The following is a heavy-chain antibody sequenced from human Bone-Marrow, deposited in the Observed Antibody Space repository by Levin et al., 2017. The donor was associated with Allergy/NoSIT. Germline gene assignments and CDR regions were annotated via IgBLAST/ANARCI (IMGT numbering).Heavy chain of an antibody. Sequence: SETLSLTCTVSGASIRSSGYYWNWIRQHPGKGLEWIGYIYYSGSTYYNPSLKSRLTISVDTSKNQFSVKLTSVTAADTAVYYCARDRAGERYYYGMDVWGPGTTVSVSS. CDR2: IYYSGST. D-gene: IGHD6-19*01. CDR3: ARDRAGERYYYGMDV. J-gene: IGHJ6*02. V-gene: IGHV4-31*03. CDR1: GASIRSSGYY.